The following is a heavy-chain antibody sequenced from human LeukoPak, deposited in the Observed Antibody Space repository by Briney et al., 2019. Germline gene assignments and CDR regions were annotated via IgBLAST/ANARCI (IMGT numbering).Heavy chain of an antibody. V-gene: IGHV4-34*01. J-gene: IGHJ4*02. Sequence: SEALSLTCAVYGGSFSGYYWSWIRQPPGKGLEWIGEINHSGSTNYNPSLKRRVTISVDTSKNQFSLKLSSVTAADTAVYYCAKKIVSHFDYWGQGTLVTVSS. CDR1: GGSFSGYY. D-gene: IGHD5/OR15-5a*01. CDR2: INHSGST. CDR3: AKKIVSHFDY.